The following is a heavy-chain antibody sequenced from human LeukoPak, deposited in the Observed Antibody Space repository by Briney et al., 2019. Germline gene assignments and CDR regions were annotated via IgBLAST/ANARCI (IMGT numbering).Heavy chain of an antibody. CDR1: EFTFNNYA. J-gene: IGHJ4*02. D-gene: IGHD3-10*01. V-gene: IGHV3-23*01. CDR3: AKGSRDSRPYYFDF. Sequence: PGGSLRLSCAASEFTFNNYAMSWVRQAPGKGLEWVSAITGSGGDTYHADSVKRRFTISRDNSKNTLYLQMNSLRAEDMAVYYCAKGSRDSRPYYFDFWGQGTLVTVSS. CDR2: ITGSGGDT.